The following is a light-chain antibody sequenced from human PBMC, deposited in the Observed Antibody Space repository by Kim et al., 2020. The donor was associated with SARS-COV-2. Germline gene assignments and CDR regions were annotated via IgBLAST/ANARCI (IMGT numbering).Light chain of an antibody. V-gene: IGKV2-28*01. Sequence: DIVMTQSPLSLPVTPGEPASISCGSSQSLLHSNGYNYLDWYLQKPGQSPQLLIYLGSNRASGVPDRFSGSGSGTDFTLKISRVEAEDVGVYYCMQALQTQYTFGQGTKLEI. CDR1: QSLLHSNGYNY. CDR3: MQALQTQYT. J-gene: IGKJ2*01. CDR2: LGS.